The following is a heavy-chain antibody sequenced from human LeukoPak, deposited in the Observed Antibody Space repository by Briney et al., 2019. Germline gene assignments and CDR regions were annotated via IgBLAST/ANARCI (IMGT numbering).Heavy chain of an antibody. CDR2: ISNDGTST. D-gene: IGHD3-9*01. CDR1: GFTFSSYW. V-gene: IGHV3-74*01. CDR3: GRALTGTRNGLDI. Sequence: GGSLRLFCAASGFTFSSYWMHWVGQAPGKGLVWVARISNDGTSTNSADSVKGRFTVSRDNAKNTLYLQMNSLRAEDTAVYYCGRALTGTRNGLDIWGQGTMVTVSS. J-gene: IGHJ3*02.